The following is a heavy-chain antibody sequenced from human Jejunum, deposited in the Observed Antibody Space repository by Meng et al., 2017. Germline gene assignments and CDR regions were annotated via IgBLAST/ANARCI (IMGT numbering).Heavy chain of an antibody. CDR1: GGSVNMGSYY. CDR2: MYFSGST. Sequence: VPLEEVRPGMVRPSETLSLTCTISGGSVNMGSYYWSWIRQPPGKGLEWIGYMYFSGSTNYNASLKSRVTISVDTSKKQFSLKLTSVTAADTAVYYCARGHFDKYFDSWGQGTLVTVSS. CDR3: ARGHFDKYFDS. V-gene: IGHV4-61*01. D-gene: IGHD3-22*01. J-gene: IGHJ4*02.